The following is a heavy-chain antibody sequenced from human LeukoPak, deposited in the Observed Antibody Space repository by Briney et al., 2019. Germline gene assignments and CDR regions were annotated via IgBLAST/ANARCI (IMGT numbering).Heavy chain of an antibody. CDR1: GYTFTGHY. CDR2: INPNSGGT. V-gene: IGHV1-2*02. D-gene: IGHD3-22*01. J-gene: IGHJ4*02. CDR3: ARVRLYDSSGYLGY. Sequence: ASVKVSCKASGYTFTGHYMHWVRQAPGQGLEWMGWINPNSGGTNYAQKFQGRVTMTRDTSISTAYMELSRLRSDDTAVYYCARVRLYDSSGYLGYWGQGTLVTVSP.